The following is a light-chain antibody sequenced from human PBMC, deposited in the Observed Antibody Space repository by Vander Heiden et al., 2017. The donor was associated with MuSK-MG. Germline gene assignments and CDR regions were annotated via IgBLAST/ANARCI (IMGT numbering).Light chain of an antibody. CDR1: SSNIGKNY. V-gene: IGLV1-47*01. J-gene: IGLJ2*01. CDR3: AAWDDSLRGPV. Sequence: QSVLPQPPSASGTPGQRVTISCSGSSSNIGKNYVYWYRQVPGTAPKLLIYSNIQRPSGVPDRFSGSKSGTSASLAISGLRSEDEADYYCAAWDDSLRGPVFGGGSTLTVL. CDR2: SNI.